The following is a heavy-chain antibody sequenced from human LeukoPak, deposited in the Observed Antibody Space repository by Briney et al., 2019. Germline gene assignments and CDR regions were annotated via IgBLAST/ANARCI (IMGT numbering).Heavy chain of an antibody. Sequence: SETLSLTCAVYGGSFSGYYWGWIRQPPGKGLEWIGEINHSGSTNYNPSLKSRVTISVDTSKNQFSLKLSSVTAADTAVYYCASSRDYYDSSGYLANYFDYWGQGTLVTVSS. D-gene: IGHD3-22*01. J-gene: IGHJ4*02. CDR1: GGSFSGYY. CDR3: ASSRDYYDSSGYLANYFDY. V-gene: IGHV4-34*01. CDR2: INHSGST.